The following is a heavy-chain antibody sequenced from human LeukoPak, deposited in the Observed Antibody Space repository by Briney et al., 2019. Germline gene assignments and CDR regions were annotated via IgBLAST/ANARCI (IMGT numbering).Heavy chain of an antibody. CDR2: ISNDGSNK. V-gene: IGHV3-30*18. Sequence: GGSLRLSCVASGFTFSSYGRHWVRQAPGKGLEWVAVISNDGSNKYYADSVKGRFTISRHNSKNTLYLQMNSLRAEDTAVYYCAKGRGAFVSWGQGTMVTVSS. J-gene: IGHJ3*02. D-gene: IGHD3-10*01. CDR3: AKGRGAFVS. CDR1: GFTFSSYG.